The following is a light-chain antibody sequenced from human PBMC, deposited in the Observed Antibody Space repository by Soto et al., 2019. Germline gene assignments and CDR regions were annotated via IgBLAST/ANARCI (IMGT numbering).Light chain of an antibody. CDR3: QQHNSYPRT. V-gene: IGKV1-9*01. J-gene: IGKJ2*01. CDR1: QGISTY. Sequence: DIQLTQSPSFLSASVGDRVTIRCRASQGISTYLAWYQQKPGNAPKLLIHVASTLQRGVQSRFSGSGSGTEFTLTISSLQPEDFATYYCQQHNSYPRTFGQGTQLEIK. CDR2: VAS.